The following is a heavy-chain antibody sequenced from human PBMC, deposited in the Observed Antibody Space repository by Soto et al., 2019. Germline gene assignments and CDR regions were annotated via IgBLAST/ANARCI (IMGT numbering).Heavy chain of an antibody. CDR2: ISSSGSTI. V-gene: IGHV3-11*01. CDR1: GFTFSDYY. D-gene: IGHD2-2*01. CDR3: AREADSLGYCSSTSCQNACDI. Sequence: GGSLRLSCAASGFTFSDYYMSWIRQAPGKGLEWVSYISSSGSTIYYADSVKGRFTISRDNAKNSLYLQMNSLRAEETAVYYCAREADSLGYCSSTSCQNACDIWGQGTMVTVSS. J-gene: IGHJ3*02.